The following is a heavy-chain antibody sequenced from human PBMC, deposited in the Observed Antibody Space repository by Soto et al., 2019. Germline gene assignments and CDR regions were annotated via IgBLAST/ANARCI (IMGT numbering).Heavy chain of an antibody. J-gene: IGHJ4*02. CDR1: GYTFTNYG. V-gene: IGHV1-18*04. D-gene: IGHD6-19*01. CDR3: ARDEGSHGFDS. Sequence: QVQLLVQSGSEVKKPGASVKVSCQASGYTFTNYGISWVRQAPGQGLEWMGWVSGYNGKTNYAQKLRGRVTMTTDTSTSTAYMELRTLRSDDTAVYYCARDEGSHGFDSWGQGTLVTVSS. CDR2: VSGYNGKT.